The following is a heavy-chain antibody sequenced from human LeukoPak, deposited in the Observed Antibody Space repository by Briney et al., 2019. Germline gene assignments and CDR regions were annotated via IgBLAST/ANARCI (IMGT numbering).Heavy chain of an antibody. CDR3: ARGGGWLNWFDP. Sequence: PSETLSLTCAVYGGSFSGYYWSWIRQPPGKGLEWIGEINHSGSTNYNPSLKSRVTISVDTSKNQFSLKLSSVTAADTAVYYCARGGGWLNWFDPWGQGTLVTVSS. D-gene: IGHD6-19*01. CDR2: INHSGST. CDR1: GGSFSGYY. J-gene: IGHJ5*02. V-gene: IGHV4-34*01.